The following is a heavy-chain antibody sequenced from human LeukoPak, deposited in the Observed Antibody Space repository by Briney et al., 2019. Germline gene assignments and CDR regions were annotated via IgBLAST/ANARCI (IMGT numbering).Heavy chain of an antibody. V-gene: IGHV3-30*18. Sequence: PGRSLRLSCAASGFTFSSYGMHWVRHAPGKGLEWVAVISYDGSNKYYADSVKGRFTISRDNSKNTLYLQMNSLRAEDTAVYYCAKTHGSGSRPAAGFDYWGQGTLVTVSS. CDR3: AKTHGSGSRPAAGFDY. J-gene: IGHJ4*02. CDR1: GFTFSSYG. D-gene: IGHD3-10*01. CDR2: ISYDGSNK.